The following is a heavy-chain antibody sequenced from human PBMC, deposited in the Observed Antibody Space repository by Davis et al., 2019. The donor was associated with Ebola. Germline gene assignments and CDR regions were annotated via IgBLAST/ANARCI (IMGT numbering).Heavy chain of an antibody. J-gene: IGHJ4*02. CDR1: GFTFSSYA. D-gene: IGHD3-10*01. CDR3: ARDRYYYGSGSYFYFDY. CDR2: ISYDGSNK. V-gene: IGHV3-30-3*01. Sequence: GESLKISCAASGFTFSSYAMHWVRQAPGKGLEWVAVISYDGSNKYYADSVKGRFTSSRDNSKNTLYLQMNSLRAEDTAVYYWARDRYYYGSGSYFYFDYWGQGTLVTVSS.